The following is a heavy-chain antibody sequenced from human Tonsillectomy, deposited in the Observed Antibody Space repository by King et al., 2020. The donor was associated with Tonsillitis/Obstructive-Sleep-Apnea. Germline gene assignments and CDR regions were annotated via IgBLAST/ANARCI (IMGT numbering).Heavy chain of an antibody. Sequence: PLQESGPGLLKPSETLSLTCTVSDGSISSNSWSWIRQPPGKGLEWIGRVYYSGGTNYNPSLQSRVTISVDTSKKQFSLKGTSVTAADTAVYYCARVGEGEGSSPRGYYYYYYMDVWGKGTTVTVSS. CDR3: ARVGEGEGSSPRGYYYYYYMDV. CDR1: DGSISSNS. V-gene: IGHV4-59*01. D-gene: IGHD6-6*01. CDR2: VYYSGGT. J-gene: IGHJ6*03.